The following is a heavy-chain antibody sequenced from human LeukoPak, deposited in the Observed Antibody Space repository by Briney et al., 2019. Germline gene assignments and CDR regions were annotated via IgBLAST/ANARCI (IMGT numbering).Heavy chain of an antibody. CDR3: ARGGFSSSWTLDY. CDR2: IYASGYT. Sequence: PSEALSLTCTVSGGSINNYYWSWIRQPAGKALEWIGRIYASGYTNYNPSLKSRLTMSVDTSKNQFSLNLSSVTAADTAVYYCARGGFSSSWTLDYWGQGTLVTVSS. J-gene: IGHJ4*02. CDR1: GGSINNYY. D-gene: IGHD6-13*01. V-gene: IGHV4-4*07.